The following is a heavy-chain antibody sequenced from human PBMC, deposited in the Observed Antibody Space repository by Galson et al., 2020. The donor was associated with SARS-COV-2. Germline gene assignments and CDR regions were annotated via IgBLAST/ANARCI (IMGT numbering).Heavy chain of an antibody. V-gene: IGHV4-34*01. CDR2: VNHSGIT. CDR3: ARGLDGTGRFNEWDY. Sequence: SETLSLTCAVYGGSFSGYFWSWIRQPPGKGLEWIGEVNHSGITNYNPSLKSRVTISVDTSKNQFSLKLSSVTAADTAVYYCARGLDGTGRFNEWDYWGQGTLVTVSS. J-gene: IGHJ4*02. D-gene: IGHD2-8*02. CDR1: GGSFSGYF.